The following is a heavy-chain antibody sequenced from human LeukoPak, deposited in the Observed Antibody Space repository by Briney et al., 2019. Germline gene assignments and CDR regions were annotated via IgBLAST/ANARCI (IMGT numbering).Heavy chain of an antibody. CDR3: TKGTIWLPFDY. V-gene: IGHV3-23*01. CDR1: GFTFSSYA. CDR2: ISGSGGST. D-gene: IGHD5-18*01. J-gene: IGHJ4*02. Sequence: GGSLRLSCAASGFTFSSYAMSWVRQAPGKGLEWVSGISGSGGSTYYADSVKGRFTISRDNSKNRLYLQMNSLRAEDTAVYYCTKGTIWLPFDYWGQGTLVTVSS.